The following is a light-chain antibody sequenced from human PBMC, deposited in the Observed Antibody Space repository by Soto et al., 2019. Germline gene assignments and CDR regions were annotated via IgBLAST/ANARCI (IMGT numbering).Light chain of an antibody. V-gene: IGLV2-14*01. Sequence: VLTQPASVSGSPGQSITISCTGTSSDVGGYNYVSWYQQHPGKAPKLMIYEVSNRPSGVSNRFSGSKSGNTASLTISGLQAEDEADYYCSSYTSSSSYVFGTGTKVTVL. CDR1: SSDVGGYNY. J-gene: IGLJ1*01. CDR3: SSYTSSSSYV. CDR2: EVS.